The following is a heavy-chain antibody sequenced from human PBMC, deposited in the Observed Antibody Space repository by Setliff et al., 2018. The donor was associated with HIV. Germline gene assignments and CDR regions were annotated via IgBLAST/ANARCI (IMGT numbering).Heavy chain of an antibody. CDR1: GGTISNNNYH. J-gene: IGHJ5*02. CDR3: ARGRTQWPNYNYFDP. V-gene: IGHV4-39*02. Sequence: SETLSLTCSVSGGTISNNNYHWGWIRQPPGEGLEWIGSIYYLGNTYYNPSLKSRLTISVDTSRNLFSLHLSSVTAADTAVYYCARGRTQWPNYNYFDPWGLGTLVTVSS. CDR2: IYYLGNT. D-gene: IGHD6-19*01.